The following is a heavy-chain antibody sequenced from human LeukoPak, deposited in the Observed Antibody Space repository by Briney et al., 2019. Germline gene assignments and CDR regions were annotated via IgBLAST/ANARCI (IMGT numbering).Heavy chain of an antibody. D-gene: IGHD5-18*01. J-gene: IGHJ4*02. Sequence: SQTLSLTCTVSGGSISSGDYYWSWIRQPPGKGLEWIGEINHSGSTNYNPSLKSRVTISVDTSKNQFSLKLSSVTAADTAVYYCARGRWLQLWLNLGSYFDYWGQGTLVTVSS. CDR3: ARGRWLQLWLNLGSYFDY. V-gene: IGHV4-30-4*08. CDR1: GGSISSGDYY. CDR2: INHSGST.